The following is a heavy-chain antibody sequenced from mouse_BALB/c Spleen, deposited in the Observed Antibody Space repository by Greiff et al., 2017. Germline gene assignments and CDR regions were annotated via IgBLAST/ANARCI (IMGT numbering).Heavy chain of an antibody. D-gene: IGHD3-2*01. Sequence: DVQLVESGPGLVKPSQSLSLTCTVTGYSITSDYAWNWIRQFPGNKLEWMGYISYSGSTSYNPSLKSRISITRDTSKNQFFLQLNSVTTEDTATYYCATLDSSGYVPFDYWGQGTTLTVSS. J-gene: IGHJ2*01. CDR3: ATLDSSGYVPFDY. CDR2: ISYSGST. V-gene: IGHV3-2*02. CDR1: GYSITSDYA.